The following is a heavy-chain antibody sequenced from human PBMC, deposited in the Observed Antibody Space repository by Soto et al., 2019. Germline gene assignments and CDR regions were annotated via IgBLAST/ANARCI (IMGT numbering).Heavy chain of an antibody. Sequence: QVQLVQSGAEVKKPGSSVKVSCKASGGTFNTFAISWVRQAPGQGFEWLGGIIPIFRTPDYAQKFQGRVTIIAYESASTAYMALSSLRSEDTAVYYCARDKERQRLGGNYYYAMEIWGQGTTVTVSS. J-gene: IGHJ6*02. CDR3: ARDKERQRLGGNYYYAMEI. D-gene: IGHD5-12*01. CDR2: IIPIFRTP. V-gene: IGHV1-69*12. CDR1: GGTFNTFA.